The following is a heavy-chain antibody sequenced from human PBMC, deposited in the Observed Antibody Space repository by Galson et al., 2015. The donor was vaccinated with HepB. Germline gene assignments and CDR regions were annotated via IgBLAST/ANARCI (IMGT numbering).Heavy chain of an antibody. CDR2: INHSGST. Sequence: EPLSLTCAVYGGSFSGYYWSWIRQPPGKGLEWIGEINHSGSTNYSPSLKSRVTISVDTSKNQFSLKLSSVTAADTAVYYCARRSAPITIFGVVENQPYDYWGQGTLVTVSS. CDR3: ARRSAPITIFGVVENQPYDY. D-gene: IGHD3-3*01. J-gene: IGHJ4*02. CDR1: GGSFSGYY. V-gene: IGHV4-34*01.